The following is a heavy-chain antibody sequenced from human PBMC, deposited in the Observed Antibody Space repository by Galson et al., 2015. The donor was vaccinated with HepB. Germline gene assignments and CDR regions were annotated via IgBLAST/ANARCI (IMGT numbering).Heavy chain of an antibody. CDR3: ARVKGLSRTSSYDAFDL. CDR1: GFTFSSYS. Sequence: SLRLSCAASGFTFSSYSMNWVRQAPGKGLEWVSSIRNRSSYIYYADSVKGRFTISRDNSRNMVFLQMNSLRAEDTAVYYCARVKGLSRTSSYDAFDLWGQGTRVTVSS. D-gene: IGHD2-2*01. CDR2: IRNRSSYI. V-gene: IGHV3-21*01. J-gene: IGHJ3*01.